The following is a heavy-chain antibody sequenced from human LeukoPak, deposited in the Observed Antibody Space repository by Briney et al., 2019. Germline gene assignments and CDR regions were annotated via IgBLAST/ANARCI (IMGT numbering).Heavy chain of an antibody. Sequence: PGGSLRLSYAASGFTFSSYAMSWVRQAPGKGLEWVANIKQDGSEKYYVDSVKGRFTISRDNAKNSLYLQMNSLRAEDTAVYYCARDGSSKGFDYWGQGTLVTVSS. D-gene: IGHD6-6*01. J-gene: IGHJ4*02. CDR2: IKQDGSEK. CDR3: ARDGSSKGFDY. V-gene: IGHV3-7*01. CDR1: GFTFSSYA.